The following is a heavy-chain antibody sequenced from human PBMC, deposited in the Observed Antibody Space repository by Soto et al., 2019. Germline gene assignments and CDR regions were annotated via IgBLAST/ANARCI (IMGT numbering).Heavy chain of an antibody. Sequence: QVQLQESGPGLVKPSQTLSLTCTVSGGSIGSGGYYWSWIRLHPGKGLEWIGYIYYSGSTYYNPSLKSRATISVDTSKNQFSLKLSSVTAADTAVYYCAREVTALDDAFDIWGQGTMVTVSS. CDR2: IYYSGST. J-gene: IGHJ3*02. CDR1: GGSIGSGGYY. D-gene: IGHD2-21*02. CDR3: AREVTALDDAFDI. V-gene: IGHV4-31*03.